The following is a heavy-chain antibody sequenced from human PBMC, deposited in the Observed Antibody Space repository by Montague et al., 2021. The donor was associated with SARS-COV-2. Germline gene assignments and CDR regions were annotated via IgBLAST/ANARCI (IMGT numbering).Heavy chain of an antibody. CDR1: GDSVSSNSGA. CDR3: ARAYCGGDCYFYWYFDL. J-gene: IGHJ2*01. V-gene: IGHV6-1*01. D-gene: IGHD2-21*02. CDR2: TYYRSKWYV. Sequence: CAISGDSVSSNSGAWNWIRLSPSRGLEWLGRTYYRSKWYVDYAGSVRSRITINPDTSKNQFSLQMSSVTPEDTAVYYCARAYCGGDCYFYWYFDLWGRGTLVTVSS.